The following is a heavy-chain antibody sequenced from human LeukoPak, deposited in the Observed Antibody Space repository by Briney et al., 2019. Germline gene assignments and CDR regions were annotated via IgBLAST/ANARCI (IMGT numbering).Heavy chain of an antibody. J-gene: IGHJ4*02. CDR3: VRQYYHYSSDYYWAPDY. CDR1: GYTFTSYY. V-gene: IGHV1-46*01. D-gene: IGHD3-22*01. Sequence: ASVKVSCKASGYTFTSYYLHWERQAPGQGLEWMGIINPSGGSTSYAQKFQGRVTMTRDMSTSTVYMELSSLRSEDTAVYYCVRQYYHYSSDYYWAPDYWGQGTLVTVSS. CDR2: INPSGGST.